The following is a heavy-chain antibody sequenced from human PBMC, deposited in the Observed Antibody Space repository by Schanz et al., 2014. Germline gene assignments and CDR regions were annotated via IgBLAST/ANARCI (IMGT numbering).Heavy chain of an antibody. CDR3: ARDSRPNYDFLTAYYSIDY. J-gene: IGHJ4*02. Sequence: EVQLVESGGGLVKPGGSLRLSCEASEFTFSSYKMNWVRQAPGKGLEWVSSISSSGSYIHYADSVKGRFTISRDNAKNTLYLQMNSLRAEYTAVYYCARDSRPNYDFLTAYYSIDYWAQGALVAVSS. CDR2: ISSSGSYI. V-gene: IGHV3-21*01. D-gene: IGHD3-9*01. CDR1: EFTFSSYK.